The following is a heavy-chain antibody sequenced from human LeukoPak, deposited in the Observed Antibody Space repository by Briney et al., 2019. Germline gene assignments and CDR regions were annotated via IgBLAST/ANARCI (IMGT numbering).Heavy chain of an antibody. CDR2: IKQDGSEK. D-gene: IGHD5-18*01. V-gene: IGHV3-7*03. Sequence: GGSLRLSCAASGFTFSSYWMSWVRQAPGKGLEWVANIKQDGSEKYYVGSVKGRFNLSRDNAKNSMYLQMNSLRAEDTAVYYCARVRWAGGYSYGLFDYWGQGTLVTVSS. J-gene: IGHJ4*02. CDR1: GFTFSSYW. CDR3: ARVRWAGGYSYGLFDY.